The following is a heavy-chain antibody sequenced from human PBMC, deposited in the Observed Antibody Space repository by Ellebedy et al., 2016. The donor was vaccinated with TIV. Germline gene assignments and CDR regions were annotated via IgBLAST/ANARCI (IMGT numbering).Heavy chain of an antibody. CDR2: IIPIFGTA. J-gene: IGHJ6*03. V-gene: IGHV1-69*13. CDR1: GGTFSSYA. Sequence: SVKVSCXASGGTFSSYAISWVRQAPGQGLEWMGGIIPIFGTANYAQKFQGRVTITADESTSTAYMELSSLRSEDTAVYYCARAGNLDYYYYYMDVWGKGTTVTVSS. CDR3: ARAGNLDYYYYYMDV. D-gene: IGHD1-14*01.